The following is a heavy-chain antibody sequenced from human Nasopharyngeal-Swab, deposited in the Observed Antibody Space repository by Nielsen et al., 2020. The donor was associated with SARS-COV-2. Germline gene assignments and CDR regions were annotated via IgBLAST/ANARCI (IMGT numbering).Heavy chain of an antibody. CDR3: ARGCVLTGPSGYYYGMDV. V-gene: IGHV3-21*01. Sequence: GESLKISCAASGFTFSSYNMNWVRQAPGKGLEWVSSISSSSSYIYYADSVKGRFTISRDNAKNSLYLQMNSLRAEDTAVYYCARGCVLTGPSGYYYGMDVWGQGTTVTVSS. CDR1: GFTFSSYN. CDR2: ISSSSSYI. D-gene: IGHD3-9*01. J-gene: IGHJ6*02.